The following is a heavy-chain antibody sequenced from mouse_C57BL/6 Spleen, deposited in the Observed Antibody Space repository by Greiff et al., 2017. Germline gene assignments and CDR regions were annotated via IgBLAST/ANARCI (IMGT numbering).Heavy chain of an antibody. CDR1: GYSFTDYN. V-gene: IGHV1-39*01. CDR3: AYSNYDMDH. J-gene: IGHJ4*01. D-gene: IGHD2-5*01. CDR2: INPNYGTT. Sequence: EVLLQQPGPELVKPGASVKISCKASGYSFTDYNMYRVKQSNGQSLEWIGIINPNYGTTSFNQKFMCKATLTVDQSSSTAYMQRNSLTSEDSSVYFCAYSNYDMDHWGPGTAVTGYS.